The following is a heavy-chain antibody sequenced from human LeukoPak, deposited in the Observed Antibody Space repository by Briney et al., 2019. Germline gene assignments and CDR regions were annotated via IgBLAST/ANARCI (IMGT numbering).Heavy chain of an antibody. CDR1: GFTVSSNY. J-gene: IGHJ4*02. D-gene: IGHD2-2*01. CDR2: FYSGGST. CDR3: ARVYCGSSSCYFDY. Sequence: QPGGSLRLSCTASGFTVSSNYMSWVRQAPGKGLEWVSVFYSGGSTYYADSVKGRFTISRDNSNNMLYLQMNSLRAEDTAVYYCARVYCGSSSCYFDYWGQGTLVTVSS. V-gene: IGHV3-66*01.